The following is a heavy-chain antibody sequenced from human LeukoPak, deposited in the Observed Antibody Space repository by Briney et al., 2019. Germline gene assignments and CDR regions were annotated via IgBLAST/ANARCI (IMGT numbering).Heavy chain of an antibody. CDR2: INTKGET. V-gene: IGHV4-4*09. Sequence: SETLSLTCTLSGVSMSAYQWSRVRQSPEKGLEWIGCINTKGETSYNPSLKSRVTTSVDTSKSQFSLRLTSMTAADTAVYYCATSNDAKIAPFDHWGQGAPVTVSS. J-gene: IGHJ4*02. D-gene: IGHD2-21*01. CDR3: ATSNDAKIAPFDH. CDR1: GVSMSAYQ.